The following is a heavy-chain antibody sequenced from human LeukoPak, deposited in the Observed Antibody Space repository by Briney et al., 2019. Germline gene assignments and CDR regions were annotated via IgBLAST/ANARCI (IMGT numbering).Heavy chain of an antibody. D-gene: IGHD6-19*01. CDR2: INTNTGNP. J-gene: IGHJ4*02. V-gene: IGHV7-4-1*02. Sequence: ASVKVSCKASGYTFTSHAMNWVRQAPGQGLEWMGWINTNTGNPTYAQGFTGRFVFSLDTSVSTAYLQISSLKAEDTAVYYCARSVSSGPEGYYFDYWGQGTLVTVSS. CDR3: ARSVSSGPEGYYFDY. CDR1: GYTFTSHA.